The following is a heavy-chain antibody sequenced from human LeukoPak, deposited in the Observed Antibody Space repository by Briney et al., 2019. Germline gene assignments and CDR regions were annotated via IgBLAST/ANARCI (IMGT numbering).Heavy chain of an antibody. V-gene: IGHV3-48*02. CDR1: GFTFSSYS. CDR2: ISSSSSII. Sequence: GGSLSLSCAVSGFTFSSYSMNWVRQAPGKGLEWVSYISSSSSIIHYADSVKGRFTVSRDNAKNSLYRQMNRLRDEDTAVYYCARDSSSWGYWGQGTPVTVSS. D-gene: IGHD6-13*01. J-gene: IGHJ4*02. CDR3: ARDSSSWGY.